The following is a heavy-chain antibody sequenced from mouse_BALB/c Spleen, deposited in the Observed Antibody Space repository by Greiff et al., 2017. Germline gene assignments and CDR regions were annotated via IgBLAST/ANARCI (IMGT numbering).Heavy chain of an antibody. CDR2: IWWDDDK. Sequence: QVQLKESGPGILQPSQTLSLTCSFSGFSLSTSGMGVGWIRQPSGKGLEWLAHIWWDDDKRYNPALKSRLTISKDTSSNQVFLKIASVDTADTATYYCARAYRYDGAWFAYWGQGTLVTVSA. CDR3: ARAYRYDGAWFAY. D-gene: IGHD2-14*01. J-gene: IGHJ3*01. CDR1: GFSLSTSGMG. V-gene: IGHV8-8*01.